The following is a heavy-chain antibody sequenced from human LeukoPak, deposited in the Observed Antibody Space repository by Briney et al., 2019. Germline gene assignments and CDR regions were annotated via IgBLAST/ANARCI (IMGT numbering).Heavy chain of an antibody. Sequence: PGGSLRLSCAASGFSFRSYAMHWVRQAPGKGLEWVAVISFDGSNRYFADSLKGRFTISRDNSNNTLYLQMNSLREDDTAVYYCGRDWGWEFIDYWGQGTRVTVSS. CDR3: GRDWGWEFIDY. J-gene: IGHJ4*02. CDR2: ISFDGSNR. V-gene: IGHV3-30-3*01. D-gene: IGHD1-26*01. CDR1: GFSFRSYA.